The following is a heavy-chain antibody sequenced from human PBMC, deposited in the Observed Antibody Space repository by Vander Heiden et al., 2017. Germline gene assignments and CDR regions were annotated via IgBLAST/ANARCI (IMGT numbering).Heavy chain of an antibody. CDR2: SYYSGST. D-gene: IGHD6-6*01. J-gene: IGHJ6*02. V-gene: IGHV4-59*01. CDR1: GGPISSYH. Sequence: QVQLQESGPGLVKPSATLSLTCTVSGGPISSYHWSWIRQPPGKGREGVGSSYYSGSTNYNPSLKRRVTISVDTSKNQFSLKLSSVTAAETAVYYCASLYIISSGGYYYYGMDVWGQGTTVTVSS. CDR3: ASLYIISSGGYYYYGMDV.